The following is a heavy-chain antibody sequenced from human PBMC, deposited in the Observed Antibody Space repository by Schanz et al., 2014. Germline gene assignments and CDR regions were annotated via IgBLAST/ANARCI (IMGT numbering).Heavy chain of an antibody. V-gene: IGHV3-48*04. CDR1: GFAFSSYG. J-gene: IGHJ4*02. CDR2: VSSSSSYT. CDR3: ARPPHDSSGYYPFDY. D-gene: IGHD3-22*01. Sequence: VQLLESGGGLVQPGGSLRLSCLASGFAFSSYGMNWLRQAPGKGLEWVSYVSSSSSYTHYADSVKGRFTISRDNAKNSLYLQMNSLRAEDTAVYYCARPPHDSSGYYPFDYWGQGTLVTVSS.